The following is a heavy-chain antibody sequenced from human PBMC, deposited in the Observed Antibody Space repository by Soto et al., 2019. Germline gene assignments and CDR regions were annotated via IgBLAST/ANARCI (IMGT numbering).Heavy chain of an antibody. J-gene: IGHJ6*02. CDR1: GGTFSSYA. D-gene: IGHD2-15*01. CDR3: ARDGYCCGGSCYSYYYGMDV. CDR2: IIPIFGTA. V-gene: IGHV1-69*06. Sequence: QVQLVQSGAEVKKPGSSVKVSCKASGGTFSSYAISWVRQAPGQGLEWMGGIIPIFGTANYAQKFQGRVTITADKSTSTAYRELGSLRSEDKAVYYCARDGYCCGGSCYSYYYGMDVWGQGTTVTVSS.